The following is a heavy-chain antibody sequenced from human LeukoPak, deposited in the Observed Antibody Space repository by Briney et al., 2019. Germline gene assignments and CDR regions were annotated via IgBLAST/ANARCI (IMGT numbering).Heavy chain of an antibody. CDR3: ARDVRYYYYYYMDV. V-gene: IGHV4-34*01. D-gene: IGHD6-6*01. CDR1: GGSFSGYY. J-gene: IGHJ6*03. CDR2: INHSGST. Sequence: PSETLSLTCAVYGGSFSGYYWSWIRQPPGKGLEWIGEINHSGSTNYNPSLKSRVTVSVGTSKNQFSLKLSSVTAADTAVYYCARDVRYYYYYYMDVWGKGTTVTVSS.